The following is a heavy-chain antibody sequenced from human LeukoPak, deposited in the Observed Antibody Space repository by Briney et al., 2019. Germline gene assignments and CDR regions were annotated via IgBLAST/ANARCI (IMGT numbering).Heavy chain of an antibody. V-gene: IGHV3-23*01. Sequence: PGGSLRLSCAASGFTFSSYAMSWVRQAPGKGLEWVSAIRGSGGSTYYADSVKGRFTISRDNSRNTLYLLLNSLRAEDTAVYYCAKRAAAGTPKDAFDIWGQGTMVTVSS. J-gene: IGHJ3*02. CDR1: GFTFSSYA. CDR2: IRGSGGST. CDR3: AKRAAAGTPKDAFDI. D-gene: IGHD6-13*01.